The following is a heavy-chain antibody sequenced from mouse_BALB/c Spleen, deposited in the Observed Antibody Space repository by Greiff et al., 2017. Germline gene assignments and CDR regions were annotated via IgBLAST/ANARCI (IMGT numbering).Heavy chain of an antibody. CDR1: GYTFTSYW. V-gene: IGHV1-87*01. CDR3: ARWYYYGSSYVGHGDY. Sequence: VQLQESGAELARPGASVKLSCKASGYTFTSYWMQWVKQRPGQGLEWIGAIYPGDGDTRYTQKFKGKATLTADKSSSTAYMQLSSLASEESAVYYCARWYYYGSSYVGHGDYWGQGTTLTVSS. D-gene: IGHD1-1*01. J-gene: IGHJ2*01. CDR2: IYPGDGDT.